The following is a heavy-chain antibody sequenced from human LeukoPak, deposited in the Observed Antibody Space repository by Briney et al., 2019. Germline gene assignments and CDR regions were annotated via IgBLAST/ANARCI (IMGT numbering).Heavy chain of an antibody. J-gene: IGHJ4*02. CDR1: GFTFSSYA. D-gene: IGHD3-9*01. V-gene: IGHV3-23*01. Sequence: PGGSLRLSCAASGFTFSSYAMSWVRQAPGKGLEWVSAISGSGGSTYYADSVKGRFTISRDNSKNTLYLQMNSLRAEDTAVYYCAKDRERYFDWLRTFDYWGQGTLVTVSS. CDR3: AKDRERYFDWLRTFDY. CDR2: ISGSGGST.